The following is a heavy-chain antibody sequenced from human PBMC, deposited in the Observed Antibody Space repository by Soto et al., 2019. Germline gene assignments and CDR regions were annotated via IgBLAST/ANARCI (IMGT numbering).Heavy chain of an antibody. V-gene: IGHV3-53*02. Sequence: EVQLVETGGGLIQPGGSLRLSCAASGFTVSSNYMSWVRQAPGKGLGWVSVIYSGGSTYYADSVKGRFTISRDNSKNTLYLKIDSLRAEDPPVYYGARAGLRLYNWFDPWGQGTLVTASS. D-gene: IGHD5-12*01. CDR2: IYSGGST. CDR1: GFTVSSNY. CDR3: ARAGLRLYNWFDP. J-gene: IGHJ5*02.